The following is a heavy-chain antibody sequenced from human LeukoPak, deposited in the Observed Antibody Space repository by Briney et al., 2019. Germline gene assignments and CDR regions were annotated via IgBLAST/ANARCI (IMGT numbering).Heavy chain of an antibody. CDR3: ARVLSDSSGYHTAYYFDY. D-gene: IGHD3-22*01. CDR2: IIPIFGTA. V-gene: IGHV1-69*05. Sequence: SVKVSCKSSGGTFSSYAISWVRQAPGQGLEWMGRIIPIFGTANYAQKFQGRVTITTDESTSTAYMELSSLRSEDTAVYYCARVLSDSSGYHTAYYFDYWGQGTLVTVSS. CDR1: GGTFSSYA. J-gene: IGHJ4*02.